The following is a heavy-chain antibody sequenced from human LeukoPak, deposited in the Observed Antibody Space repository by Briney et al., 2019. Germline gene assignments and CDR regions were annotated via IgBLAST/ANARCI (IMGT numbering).Heavy chain of an antibody. J-gene: IGHJ6*02. D-gene: IGHD7-27*01. CDR1: GYTFTSYD. V-gene: IGHV1-8*01. Sequence: ASVKVSCKASGYTFTSYDINWVRQATGQGLEWMGWMNPNSGNSGYAQKFQGRVTMTRNTSISTAYMELSSLRSEDTAVYYCARASGEPYYYGMDVWGQGTTVTVSS. CDR3: ARASGEPYYYGMDV. CDR2: MNPNSGNS.